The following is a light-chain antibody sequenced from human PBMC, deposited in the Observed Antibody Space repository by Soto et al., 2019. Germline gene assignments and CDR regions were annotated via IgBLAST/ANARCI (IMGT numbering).Light chain of an antibody. CDR2: DVS. J-gene: IGKJ5*01. CDR1: QSLVYSDGNTY. CDR3: MQGTHWPPLT. Sequence: DVVLTQSPLSLPVTLGQPASISCRSSQSLVYSDGNTYLNWFQQRPGRSPRRLIYDVSNRDSGVPDRSSGSGSGTDFTRKITRVEAEDVGVYYCMQGTHWPPLTFGQGTRLEIK. V-gene: IGKV2-30*01.